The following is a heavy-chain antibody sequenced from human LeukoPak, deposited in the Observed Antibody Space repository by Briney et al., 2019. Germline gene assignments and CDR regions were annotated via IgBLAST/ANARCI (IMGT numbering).Heavy chain of an antibody. D-gene: IGHD3-16*02. CDR2: TYYRSKWHN. V-gene: IGHV6-1*01. J-gene: IGHJ4*02. CDR3: ARIVGGSQDY. Sequence: SQTLSLTCAISGDSVSSNSAAWNWIRQSPSRGLEWLGRTYYRSKWHNDYALSVKSRITINRDTSKNQFSMHLNSVTPEDTAVYYCARIVGGSQDYWGQGTPVTVSS. CDR1: GDSVSSNSAA.